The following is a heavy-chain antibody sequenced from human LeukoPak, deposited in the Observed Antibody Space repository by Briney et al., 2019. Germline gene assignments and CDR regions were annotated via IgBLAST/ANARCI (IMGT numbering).Heavy chain of an antibody. CDR2: MNQDGSEK. J-gene: IGHJ4*02. V-gene: IGHV3-7*01. CDR1: GFTFSRYW. CDR3: ATKDAYSFDY. Sequence: GGSLRLSCVASGFTFSRYWMHWVRQAPGKGLEWVANMNQDGSEKYYVDSVKGRFTISRDNAKNSLFLQMNSLRAEDTAVYYCATKDAYSFDYWGQGTLVTVSS. D-gene: IGHD1-26*01.